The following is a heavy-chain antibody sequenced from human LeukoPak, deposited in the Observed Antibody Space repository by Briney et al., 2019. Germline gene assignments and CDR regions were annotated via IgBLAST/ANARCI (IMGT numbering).Heavy chain of an antibody. J-gene: IGHJ4*02. V-gene: IGHV4-34*01. CDR2: INHNGST. Sequence: PSETLSLTCAVYGGSFSGYYWSWIRQPPGKGLEWIGEINHNGSTNYNPSLKSRVTISVDTSKNQFSLKLTSVTAADTAVYYCARAGSSAYLIDYWGQGTLVTVSS. CDR1: GGSFSGYY. CDR3: ARAGSSAYLIDY. D-gene: IGHD3-22*01.